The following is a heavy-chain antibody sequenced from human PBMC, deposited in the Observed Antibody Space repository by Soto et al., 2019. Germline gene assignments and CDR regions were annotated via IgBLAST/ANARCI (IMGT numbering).Heavy chain of an antibody. D-gene: IGHD3-16*01. Sequence: QVQLVQSGAEVKKPGASVKVSCKASGYSFINYPMQWVRQAPGQSLEWMGWINAGNSNTKYSQNFQGRVTITRDTSARTAYMELGRLRSEDTAVYYCATTYDYDGAGGDAFALWGQRTMVIVSP. CDR1: GYSFINYP. CDR3: ATTYDYDGAGGDAFAL. J-gene: IGHJ3*01. V-gene: IGHV1-3*01. CDR2: INAGNSNT.